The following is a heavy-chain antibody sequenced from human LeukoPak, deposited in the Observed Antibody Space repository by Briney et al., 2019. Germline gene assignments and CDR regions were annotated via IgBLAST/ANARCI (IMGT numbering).Heavy chain of an antibody. Sequence: GGSLKLSCAASGFTFSSYGMHWVRQAPGKGLEWVAVISYDGSNKYYADSVKGRFTISRDNSKNTLYLQMNSLRAEDTAVYYCAKEGRSSWSFDYWGQGTLVTVSS. D-gene: IGHD6-13*01. V-gene: IGHV3-30*18. CDR1: GFTFSSYG. J-gene: IGHJ4*02. CDR3: AKEGRSSWSFDY. CDR2: ISYDGSNK.